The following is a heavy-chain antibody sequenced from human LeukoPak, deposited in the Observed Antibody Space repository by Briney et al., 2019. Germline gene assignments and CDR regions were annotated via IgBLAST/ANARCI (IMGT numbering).Heavy chain of an antibody. CDR3: ARGRLGSVVFEGYYYFMDV. D-gene: IGHD3-22*01. V-gene: IGHV4-34*01. CDR2: VYNGGST. CDR1: GGSFNDYF. J-gene: IGHJ6*03. Sequence: SETLSLTCAVYGGSFNDYFWTWIRQPPGKGLEWIGKVYNGGSTNYNPSLKSRVIISVDTSKNQFSLRLSSVTAADTAVYYCARGRLGSVVFEGYYYFMDVWGKGTTVTVSS.